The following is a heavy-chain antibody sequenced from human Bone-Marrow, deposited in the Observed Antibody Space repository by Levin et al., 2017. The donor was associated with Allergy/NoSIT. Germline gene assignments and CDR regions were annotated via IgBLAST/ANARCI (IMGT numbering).Heavy chain of an antibody. D-gene: IGHD3-3*01. Sequence: GGSLRLSCAASGFTFTRSWMTWVRQAPGKGLEWVANIKEDGSDTDYVDSVKGRFTISRENAKNSLYLQMNSLRVDDTAVYYCARDTYYDFWSGLVDYFGMDVWGQGTTVTVSS. CDR2: IKEDGSDT. CDR3: ARDTYYDFWSGLVDYFGMDV. J-gene: IGHJ6*02. V-gene: IGHV3-7*01. CDR1: GFTFTRSW.